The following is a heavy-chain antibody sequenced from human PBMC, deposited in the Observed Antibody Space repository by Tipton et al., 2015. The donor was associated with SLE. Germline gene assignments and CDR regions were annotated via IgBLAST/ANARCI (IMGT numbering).Heavy chain of an antibody. J-gene: IGHJ4*02. CDR3: ARGETRIAAAGLFDY. D-gene: IGHD6-13*01. CDR1: GGSISSGGYY. V-gene: IGHV4-31*03. Sequence: TLSLTCTVSGGSISSGGYYWSWIRQHPGKGLERIGYIYYSGSTYYNPSLKSRVTISVDTSKNQFSLKLSSVTAADTAVYYCARGETRIAAAGLFDYWGQGTLVTVSS. CDR2: IYYSGST.